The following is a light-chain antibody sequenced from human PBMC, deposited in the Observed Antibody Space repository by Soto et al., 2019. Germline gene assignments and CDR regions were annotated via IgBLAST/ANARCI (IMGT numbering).Light chain of an antibody. CDR2: ATS. CDR1: QGIAPY. J-gene: IGKJ4*01. Sequence: DVQMTQSPSSLSAFVGDRVTITCGARQGIAPYLAWFQQKPGKVPKLLIYATSTLQSGVPSRFSGSGSGTDFTLTITSLQPEDVATYYCQKYNSAPLTFGGGTKVEIK. CDR3: QKYNSAPLT. V-gene: IGKV1-27*01.